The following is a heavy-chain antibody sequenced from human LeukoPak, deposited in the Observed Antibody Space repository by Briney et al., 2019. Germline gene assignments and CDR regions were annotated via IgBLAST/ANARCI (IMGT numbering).Heavy chain of an antibody. J-gene: IGHJ6*03. Sequence: PGRSLRLSCAASGFTFSSYAMHWVRQAPGKGLEWVAVISYDGSNKYYADSVKGRFTISRDNSKNTLYLQMNSLRAEDTAVYYCARDHMRDYGGTHYYYYYYMDVWGKGTTVTVSS. D-gene: IGHD4-23*01. CDR2: ISYDGSNK. CDR3: ARDHMRDYGGTHYYYYYYMDV. V-gene: IGHV3-30-3*01. CDR1: GFTFSSYA.